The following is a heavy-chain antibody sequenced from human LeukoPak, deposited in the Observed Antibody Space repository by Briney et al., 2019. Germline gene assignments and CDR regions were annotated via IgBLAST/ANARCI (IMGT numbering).Heavy chain of an antibody. CDR2: INPNSGGT. CDR3: ARESITMIRGTYSYMDV. Sequence: GASVKVSCKASGYTFTGYYMHWVRQAPGQGLEWMGWINPNSGGTKYSQKFQGRITMTRDTSISTAYMELSRLTSDDTALYHCARESITMIRGTYSYMDVWGKGTTVTVSS. CDR1: GYTFTGYY. D-gene: IGHD3-10*01. J-gene: IGHJ6*03. V-gene: IGHV1-2*02.